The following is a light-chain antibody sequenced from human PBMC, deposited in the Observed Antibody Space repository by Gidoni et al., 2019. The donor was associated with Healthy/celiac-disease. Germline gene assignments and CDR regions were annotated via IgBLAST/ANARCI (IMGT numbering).Light chain of an antibody. CDR2: DAS. CDR3: QQRSNWLT. V-gene: IGKV3-11*01. Sequence: EIVLTQSPATLSLSPGERATLSCRASQSVSSYLAWYQQKPGQAPRLLIYDASNRATGIPAGFSGSGSGTDFTLNLSSLEPEDFAVYYCQQRSNWLTFGGGTKVEIK. J-gene: IGKJ4*01. CDR1: QSVSSY.